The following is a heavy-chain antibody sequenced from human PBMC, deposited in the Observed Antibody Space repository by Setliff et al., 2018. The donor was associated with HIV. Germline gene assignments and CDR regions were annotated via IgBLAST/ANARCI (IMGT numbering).Heavy chain of an antibody. CDR1: GGSIINYF. V-gene: IGHV4-59*01. Sequence: PSETLSPTCSVTGGSIINYFWGWIRMPPGKGLEWIGYIYYSGSTDYNPSLKSRVTISVDTSKNQVSLKLNSVTAADTAVYYCARSPGVDTNMAFDYWGQGTLVTVSS. CDR2: IYYSGST. CDR3: ARSPGVDTNMAFDY. D-gene: IGHD5-18*01. J-gene: IGHJ4*02.